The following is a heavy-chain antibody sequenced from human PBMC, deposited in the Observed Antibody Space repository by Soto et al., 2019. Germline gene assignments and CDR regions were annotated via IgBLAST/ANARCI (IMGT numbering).Heavy chain of an antibody. J-gene: IGHJ5*02. D-gene: IGHD7-27*01. CDR2: INSDGSGT. V-gene: IGHV3-74*01. Sequence: PGGSLRLSCAASGFTFSNYWMHWVRQVPGKGLVWVSHINSDGSGTSYADSVKGRFTNSRDNAKNTLYLQMNSLRAEDTAVYYCARDSNPGFDPWGQGTLVTVSS. CDR1: GFTFSNYW. CDR3: ARDSNPGFDP.